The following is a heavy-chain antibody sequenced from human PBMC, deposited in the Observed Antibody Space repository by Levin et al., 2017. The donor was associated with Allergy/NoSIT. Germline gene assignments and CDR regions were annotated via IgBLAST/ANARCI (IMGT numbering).Heavy chain of an antibody. CDR2: IYYSGST. CDR1: GGSISSYY. J-gene: IGHJ6*03. V-gene: IGHV4-59*01. D-gene: IGHD1-7*01. Sequence: SETLSLTCTVSGGSISSYYWSWIRQPPGKGLEWIGYIYYSGSTNYNPSLKSRVTISVDTSKNQFSLKLSYVTTADTAVYCCAGGTGTATDYYDFYMDVWGKGTTVTVSS. CDR3: AGGTGTATDYYDFYMDV.